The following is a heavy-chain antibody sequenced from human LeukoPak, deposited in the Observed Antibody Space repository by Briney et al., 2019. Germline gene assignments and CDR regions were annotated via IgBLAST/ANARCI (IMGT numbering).Heavy chain of an antibody. CDR1: GFTFSSYS. D-gene: IGHD2-2*01. V-gene: IGHV3-48*01. CDR2: MSSSSSTI. CDR3: ARSGYCSSTSCSDDYYYGMDV. Sequence: GGSLRLSCAASGFTFSSYSMNWVRQAPGKGLEWVSYMSSSSSTIYYADSVKGRFTISRDNAKNSLYLQMNSLRAEDTAVYYCARSGYCSSTSCSDDYYYGMDVWGQGTTVTVSS. J-gene: IGHJ6*02.